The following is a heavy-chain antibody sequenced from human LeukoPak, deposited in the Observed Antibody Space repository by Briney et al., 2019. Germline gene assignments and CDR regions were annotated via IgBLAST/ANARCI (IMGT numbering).Heavy chain of an antibody. CDR3: ARDGAWLETLYCYYYMDV. Sequence: ASVKVSCKASGYTFTGYYMHWVRQAPGQGLEWMGWINPNSGGTNYAQKFQGRVTMTRDTSISTAYMELSSLRSEDTAVYYCARDGAWLETLYCYYYMDVWGKGTTVTVSS. CDR2: INPNSGGT. CDR1: GYTFTGYY. J-gene: IGHJ6*03. D-gene: IGHD3-9*01. V-gene: IGHV1-2*02.